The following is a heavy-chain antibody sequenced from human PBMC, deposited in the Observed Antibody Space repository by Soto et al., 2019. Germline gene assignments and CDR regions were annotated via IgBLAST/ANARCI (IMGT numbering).Heavy chain of an antibody. J-gene: IGHJ4*02. V-gene: IGHV2-5*02. D-gene: IGHD4-17*01. Sequence: QITLKESGPSPVKPTQTLTVTCTFSGFSLSNSGVGVAWIRPPPGKALEWLALIYGDNDKRYSSSLKTRLTITKDTSNNQVVVTMTNMDPVDTATYYCAHCTLHDYGDYDPGTSHVFDSWGQGALVTVSS. CDR2: IYGDNDK. CDR3: AHCTLHDYGDYDPGTSHVFDS. CDR1: GFSLSNSGVG.